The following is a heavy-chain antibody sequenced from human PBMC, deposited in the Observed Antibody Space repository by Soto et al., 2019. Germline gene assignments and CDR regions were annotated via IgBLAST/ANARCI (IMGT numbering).Heavy chain of an antibody. Sequence: QVQLQESGPGLVKPSETLSLTCTVSGGSISSHSWSWIRQPPGKGLEWMGYIYYSGSTDYNPSLNSRVNISVDTSKNLVSLKLSSVTAADTAVYYCARTALLSSGYDFDDWGQGTLVTVSS. D-gene: IGHD5-12*01. CDR1: GGSISSHS. CDR3: ARTALLSSGYDFDD. CDR2: IYYSGST. V-gene: IGHV4-59*11. J-gene: IGHJ4*02.